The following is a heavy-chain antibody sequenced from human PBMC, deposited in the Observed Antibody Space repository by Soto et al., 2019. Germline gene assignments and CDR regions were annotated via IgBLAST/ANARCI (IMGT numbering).Heavy chain of an antibody. CDR1: GYSFTAYW. J-gene: IGHJ4*02. CDR3: TRRASSSFYHFDF. CDR2: IDPSDSYV. Sequence: PVESLKISCQASGYSFTAYWIACFLQMPGKGLEWMATIDPSDSYVDYSPSFRGHVTFSVDRSITTVYLQWNSLKASDSAMYFCTRRASSSFYHFDFWGQGALVTVSS. V-gene: IGHV5-10-1*01. D-gene: IGHD2-2*01.